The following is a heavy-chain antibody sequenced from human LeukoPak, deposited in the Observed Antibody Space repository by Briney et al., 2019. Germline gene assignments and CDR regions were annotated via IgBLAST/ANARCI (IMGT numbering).Heavy chain of an antibody. V-gene: IGHV3-23*01. CDR3: AKGGYPGYCSSTSCYGDYYYYGMDV. CDR2: ISGSGGST. CDR1: GFTFSSYA. Sequence: GGSLRLSCAASGFTFSSYAMSWVRQAPGKGLEWVSAISGSGGSTYYADSVKGRFTISRDNSKNTLYLQMNSLRAEDTAVYYCAKGGYPGYCSSTSCYGDYYYYGMDVWGQGTAVTVSS. D-gene: IGHD2-2*01. J-gene: IGHJ6*02.